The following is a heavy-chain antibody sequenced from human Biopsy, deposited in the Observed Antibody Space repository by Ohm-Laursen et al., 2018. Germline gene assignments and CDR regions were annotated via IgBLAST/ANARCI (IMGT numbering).Heavy chain of an antibody. CDR2: SIPLFNTA. J-gene: IGHJ2*01. CDR3: ARFPLGAYDDSGSYRAVEHWYFDL. Sequence: GSSVKVSCKVSGGTFTNHAVGWVRQAPGQGLEWVGSSIPLFNTANYADKFQGRVTITADKSTTTAYMELSSLRSEDTAIYYCARFPLGAYDDSGSYRAVEHWYFDLWGRGTLVPVSS. D-gene: IGHD3-22*01. CDR1: GGTFTNHA. V-gene: IGHV1-69*06.